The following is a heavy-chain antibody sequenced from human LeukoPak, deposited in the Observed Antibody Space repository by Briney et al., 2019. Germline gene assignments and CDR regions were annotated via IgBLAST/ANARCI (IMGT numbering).Heavy chain of an antibody. D-gene: IGHD2-15*01. CDR3: AKDRRGYCSGNSCPDAFDI. V-gene: IGHV3-30*02. CDR1: GFTFSSYG. J-gene: IGHJ3*02. Sequence: GGSLRLSCAASGFTFSSYGMHLVRQAPGKGLEWVAFIRYDGSNKYYADSVKGRFTISRDNSKNTLYLQMNSLRAEDTAVYYCAKDRRGYCSGNSCPDAFDIWGQGTMVTVSS. CDR2: IRYDGSNK.